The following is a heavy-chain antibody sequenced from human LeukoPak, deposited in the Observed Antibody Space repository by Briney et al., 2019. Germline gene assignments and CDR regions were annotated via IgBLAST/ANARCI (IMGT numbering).Heavy chain of an antibody. CDR3: ARDPVRGYYYGLEYYFDY. V-gene: IGHV1-2*02. Sequence: SVKVSCKASGYRFTGHYIHWVRQAPGQGLEWMGWINPDSGDTNHAQTFQGRVTMTRDTSISTVYLELSSLTSDDTAVYYCARDPVRGYYYGLEYYFDYWGQGTLVTVSS. J-gene: IGHJ4*02. CDR1: GYRFTGHY. CDR2: INPDSGDT. D-gene: IGHD3-22*01.